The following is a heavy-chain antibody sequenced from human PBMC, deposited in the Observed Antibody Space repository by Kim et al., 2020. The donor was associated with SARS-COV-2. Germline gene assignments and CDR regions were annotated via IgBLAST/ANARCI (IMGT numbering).Heavy chain of an antibody. D-gene: IGHD2-15*01. Sequence: GGITYCAGSVTGRFTISRDNAKNTVYLQMNSVRSEDMATYVCMKVDGSYATWGKGTLVTVSS. V-gene: IGHV3-11*04. J-gene: IGHJ5*02. CDR2: GGIT. CDR3: MKVDGSYAT.